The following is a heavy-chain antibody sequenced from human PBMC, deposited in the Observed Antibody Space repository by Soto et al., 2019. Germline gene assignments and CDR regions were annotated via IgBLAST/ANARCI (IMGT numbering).Heavy chain of an antibody. CDR2: INQDGTLK. Sequence: EVQLVESGGGLVQPGGSLRLSCAASGLNFSNYWMSWVRQAPGKGLEWVASINQDGTLKYYVDSVKGRFTISRDNAQNSFFLQMISLRAEDTAVYYCARWQSSGWYLDIWGQGTLLSVSS. J-gene: IGHJ4*02. D-gene: IGHD6-19*01. CDR1: GLNFSNYW. V-gene: IGHV3-7*03. CDR3: ARWQSSGWYLDI.